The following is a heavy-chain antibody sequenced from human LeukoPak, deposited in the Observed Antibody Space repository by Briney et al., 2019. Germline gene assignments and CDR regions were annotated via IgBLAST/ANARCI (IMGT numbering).Heavy chain of an antibody. J-gene: IGHJ4*02. CDR2: IYYSGST. Sequence: SETLSLTCTVSGGSISSSSYYWGWIRQPPGKELEWIGSIYYSGSTYYNPSLKSRVTISVDTSKNQFSLKLSSVTAADTAVYYCARRGAAAGSYYFDSWGQGTLVTVSS. CDR1: GGSISSSSYY. CDR3: ARRGAAAGSYYFDS. V-gene: IGHV4-39*01. D-gene: IGHD6-13*01.